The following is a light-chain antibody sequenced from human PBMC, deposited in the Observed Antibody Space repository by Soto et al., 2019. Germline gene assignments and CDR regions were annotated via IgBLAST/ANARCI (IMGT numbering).Light chain of an antibody. CDR2: GAS. J-gene: IGKJ1*01. V-gene: IGKV3-20*01. Sequence: EIVLTQSPGTLSLSPGERATLSCRASQSASSSYLAWYQQKPGQAPRLLIYGASSRATGIPDRFSGSGSGTDFPLTISRLEPEDFAVYYCHQDSTSPGTFGQGTKVEIK. CDR1: QSASSSY. CDR3: HQDSTSPGT.